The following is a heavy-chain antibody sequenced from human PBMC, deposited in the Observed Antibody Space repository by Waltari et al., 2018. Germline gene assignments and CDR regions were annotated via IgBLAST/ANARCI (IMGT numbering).Heavy chain of an antibody. J-gene: IGHJ4*02. D-gene: IGHD1-1*01. CDR2: IKSDGSSA. CDR1: GFTFSNFW. CDR3: ARGGDDDNWYPGFFDS. V-gene: IGHV3-74*01. Sequence: EVQLVESEGGLVQPGGSLRLSCVASGFTFSNFWMHWVHQAPGTGLVWVERIKSDGSSAGYADSVKGRFVVARDNAKNTLYLEINSLGAEDTAVYYCARGGDDDNWYPGFFDSWGQGTLVTVSS.